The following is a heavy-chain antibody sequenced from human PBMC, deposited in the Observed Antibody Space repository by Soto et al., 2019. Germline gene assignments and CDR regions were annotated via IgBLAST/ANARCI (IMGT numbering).Heavy chain of an antibody. CDR1: GYTFTSYA. D-gene: IGHD6-6*01. J-gene: IGHJ3*02. CDR3: ARDPYSSSSDAFDI. Sequence: ASVKVSCKASGYTFTSYAMNWVRQAPGQGLEWMGWINTNTGNPTYAQGFTGRFVFSLDTSVSTAYLQISSLKAEDTAVYYCARDPYSSSSDAFDIWGQGTMVTVSS. CDR2: INTNTGNP. V-gene: IGHV7-4-1*02.